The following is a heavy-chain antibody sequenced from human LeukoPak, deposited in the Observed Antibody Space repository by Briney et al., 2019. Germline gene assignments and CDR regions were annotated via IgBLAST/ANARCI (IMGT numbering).Heavy chain of an antibody. CDR2: IYHAGSA. V-gene: IGHV4-59*01. J-gene: IGHJ4*02. CDR1: GGSLSTAY. D-gene: IGHD5-18*01. CDR3: ARDGYSYTDV. Sequence: PSETLSLTCTVSGGSLSTAYWSWIRQPPGKGLEWIAYIYHAGSAKYNPSLKSRVTMSVDTSKNQFSLRLSSVTTADTAVYYCARDGYSYTDVWGQGILVTVSS.